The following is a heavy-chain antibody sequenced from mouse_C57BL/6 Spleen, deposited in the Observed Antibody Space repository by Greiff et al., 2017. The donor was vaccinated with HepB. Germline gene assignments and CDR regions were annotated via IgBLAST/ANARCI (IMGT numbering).Heavy chain of an antibody. J-gene: IGHJ4*01. CDR3: ARCYGSSYDAMDY. D-gene: IGHD1-1*01. CDR1: GYTFTSYG. CDR2: IYPRSGNT. V-gene: IGHV1-81*01. Sequence: QVQLKQSGAELARPGASVKLSCKASGYTFTSYGISWVKQRTGQGLEWIGEIYPRSGNTYYNEKFKGKATLTADKSSSTAYMELRSLTSEDSAVYFCARCYGSSYDAMDYCGQGTSVTVSS.